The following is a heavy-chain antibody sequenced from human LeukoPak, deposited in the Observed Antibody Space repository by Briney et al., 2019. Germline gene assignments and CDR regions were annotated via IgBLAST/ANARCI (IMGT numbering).Heavy chain of an antibody. V-gene: IGHV3-66*01. J-gene: IGHJ4*02. CDR2: IYTDGNT. Sequence: GGSLRLSCAVFGFTVSGNYMSWVRQAPRKGLEWVSAIYTDGNTHYAGSVKGRFTTSRENAQNPLYLQMNSLRDEDTAVYYCARVGVGTWASSWDHWGQGTLVTVSS. CDR1: GFTVSGNY. CDR3: ARVGVGTWASSWDH. D-gene: IGHD2-15*01.